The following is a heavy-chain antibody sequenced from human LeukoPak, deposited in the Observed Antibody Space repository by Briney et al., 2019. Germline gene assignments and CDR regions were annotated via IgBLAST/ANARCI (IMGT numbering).Heavy chain of an antibody. CDR3: ARYNYGRGDY. D-gene: IGHD5-24*01. V-gene: IGHV3-48*04. Sequence: PGGSLRLSCAASGFTFSSYWMTWVRQAPGKGLEWVSYISSSGSNVYYVDSVQGRFTISRDNAKNSLYLQMNSLGAEDTAVYYCARYNYGRGDYWGQGTLVTVSS. J-gene: IGHJ4*02. CDR1: GFTFSSYW. CDR2: ISSSGSNV.